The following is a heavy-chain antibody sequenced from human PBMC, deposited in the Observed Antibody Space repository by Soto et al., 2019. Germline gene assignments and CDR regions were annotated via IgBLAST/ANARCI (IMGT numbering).Heavy chain of an antibody. CDR2: VYYSGST. V-gene: IGHV4-39*01. D-gene: IGHD3-3*02. Sequence: SETLSLTCTVSGDSIISSNYYWVWIRQPPGKGLEWIGRVYYSGSTSYKASLKSRDPISVDTPKSQFSLQLNSVTAADTAVYYCARHEVSFLEWSYHYYGMDFWGQGTTVTFS. CDR3: ARHEVSFLEWSYHYYGMDF. J-gene: IGHJ6*02. CDR1: GDSIISSNYY.